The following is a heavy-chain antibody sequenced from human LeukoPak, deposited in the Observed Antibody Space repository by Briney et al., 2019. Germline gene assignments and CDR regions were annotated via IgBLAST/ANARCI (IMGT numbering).Heavy chain of an antibody. CDR3: GRGRPRGYSGYVIDY. V-gene: IGHV3-23*01. Sequence: GGSLRLSCAASGFTFSSCAMSWVRQAPGKGLEWVSAISGSGGSTYYADSVKGRFTISRDNAKNTLYLQMNSLRAEDTAAFYCGRGRPRGYSGYVIDYWGQGTPITVSS. D-gene: IGHD5-12*01. CDR1: GFTFSSCA. CDR2: ISGSGGST. J-gene: IGHJ4*02.